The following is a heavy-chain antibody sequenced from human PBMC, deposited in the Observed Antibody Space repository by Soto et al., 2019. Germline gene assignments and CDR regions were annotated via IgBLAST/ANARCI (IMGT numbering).Heavy chain of an antibody. CDR1: GFTFSSYG. J-gene: IGHJ4*02. D-gene: IGHD6-6*01. Sequence: GGSLRLSCAASGFTFSSYGMHWVRQAPGKGLEWVAVIWYDGSNKYYADSVKGRFTISRDNSKNTLYLQMNSLRAEDTAVYYCARGEYSSSLIDYWGQGTLVTVSS. CDR2: IWYDGSNK. V-gene: IGHV3-33*01. CDR3: ARGEYSSSLIDY.